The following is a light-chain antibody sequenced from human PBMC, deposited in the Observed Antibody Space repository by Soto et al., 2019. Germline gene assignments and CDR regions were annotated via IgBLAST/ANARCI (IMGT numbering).Light chain of an antibody. CDR3: QKYNSAPWT. V-gene: IGKV1-27*01. CDR2: AAS. Sequence: DIQMTQSPSSLSASVGDRVTITCRASQGISTSLAWYQQKPGKVPKVLIYAASPLQSGVPSRFRGSGSVTAFTLTISSLQPEDVTPYYCQKYNSAPWTFGQGTKVEIK. J-gene: IGKJ1*01. CDR1: QGISTS.